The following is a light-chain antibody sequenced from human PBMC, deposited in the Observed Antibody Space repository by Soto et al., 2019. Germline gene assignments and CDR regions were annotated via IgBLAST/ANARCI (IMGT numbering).Light chain of an antibody. CDR2: GAS. V-gene: IGKV3-15*01. CDR1: QRIRSL. J-gene: IGKJ5*01. CDR3: QQYNNWPIT. Sequence: EVVMTQSPATLSVSPGETATLSCRAAQRIRSLLAWYQHKPGQAPRLLIYGASTRATAIPARFTGSGSGTEFTLTISSLQSEDFAVYYCQQYNNWPITFGPGTRLEIK.